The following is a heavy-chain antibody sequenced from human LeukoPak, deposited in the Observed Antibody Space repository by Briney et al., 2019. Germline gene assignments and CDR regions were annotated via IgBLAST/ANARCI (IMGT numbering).Heavy chain of an antibody. D-gene: IGHD2-2*02. CDR2: IYPGDSDT. Sequence: GESLRISCKGSGFSFTSYWIGWVRQMPGKGLERMGIIYPGDSDTRYSPSFQGQVTISADKSISTAYLQWSSLKASDTAMYYCARRYCSSTSCYRDYYGMDVWGQGTTVTVSS. CDR1: GFSFTSYW. J-gene: IGHJ6*02. V-gene: IGHV5-51*01. CDR3: ARRYCSSTSCYRDYYGMDV.